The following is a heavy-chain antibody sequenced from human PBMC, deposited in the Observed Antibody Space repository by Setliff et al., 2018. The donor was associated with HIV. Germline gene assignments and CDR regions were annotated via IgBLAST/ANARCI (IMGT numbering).Heavy chain of an antibody. V-gene: IGHV1-18*01. CDR3: ARARLQGIVTAVGPRDNCLDP. CDR2: IRAYTGHT. J-gene: IGHJ5*02. Sequence: ASVKVSCKASGYSFINYGISWVRQAPGQGLEWMGWIRAYTGHTDYASRLLGRVTLTTDTSTSTAYMELRSLSSDDTAVYFCARARLQGIVTAVGPRDNCLDPWGQGTRVTVSS. D-gene: IGHD3-9*01. CDR1: GYSFINYG.